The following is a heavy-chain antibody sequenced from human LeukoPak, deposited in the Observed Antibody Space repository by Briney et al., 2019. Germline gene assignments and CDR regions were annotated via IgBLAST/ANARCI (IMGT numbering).Heavy chain of an antibody. CDR1: GGSFSGYY. CDR2: INHSGST. J-gene: IGHJ6*02. V-gene: IGHV4-34*01. Sequence: SETLSLTCAVYGGSFSGYYWSWIRQPPGKGLEWIGEINHSGSTNYNPSLKSRVTISVDTSKNQLSLKLSSVTAADTAVYYCARVVPAAPTSYGMDVWGQGTTVTVSS. D-gene: IGHD2-2*01. CDR3: ARVVPAAPTSYGMDV.